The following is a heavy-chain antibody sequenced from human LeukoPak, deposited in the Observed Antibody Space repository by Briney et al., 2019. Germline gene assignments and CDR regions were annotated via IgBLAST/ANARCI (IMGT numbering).Heavy chain of an antibody. CDR2: ISYDGSDK. D-gene: IGHD3-10*01. CDR3: ARGVHYYYGMDV. Sequence: TGGSLRLSCAASGFTFSNSDIHWVRQAPGKGLEWVAIISYDGSDKYYADSVMGRFSISRDNSKNTLSLQMNSLRAEDTAVYYCARGVHYYYGMDVWGQGTTVTVSS. CDR1: GFTFSNSD. V-gene: IGHV3-30*03. J-gene: IGHJ6*02.